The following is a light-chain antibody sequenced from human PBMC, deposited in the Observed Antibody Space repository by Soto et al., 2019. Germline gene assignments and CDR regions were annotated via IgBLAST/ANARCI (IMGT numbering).Light chain of an antibody. CDR1: ESIINYY. CDR3: QQYGRTPL. Sequence: EFVLTQSPGTLSLSPGETATLSCRASESIINYYSAWYQQRPGQPPRLLIYATSKRAPGIPDRISGSGSGTDFTLTISRLEPEDFAVYYCQQYGRTPLFGKGTRLEIK. CDR2: ATS. V-gene: IGKV3-20*01. J-gene: IGKJ5*01.